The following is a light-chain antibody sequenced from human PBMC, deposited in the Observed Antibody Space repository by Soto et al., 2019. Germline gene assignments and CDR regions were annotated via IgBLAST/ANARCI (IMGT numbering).Light chain of an antibody. V-gene: IGLV4-69*01. Sequence: QPVLTQSPSASASLGASVKLTCTLSSGHRAFAIAWHQQQPEKGPRYLMKVNSDGTHSRGDGIPDRFSGSSSGAERYLTISSLQSEDEADYYCQTWGTGFRVFGGGTQLTVL. J-gene: IGLJ3*02. CDR3: QTWGTGFRV. CDR1: SGHRAFA. CDR2: VNSDGTH.